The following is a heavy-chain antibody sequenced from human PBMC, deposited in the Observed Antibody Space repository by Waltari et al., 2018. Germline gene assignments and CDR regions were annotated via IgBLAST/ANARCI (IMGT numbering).Heavy chain of an antibody. CDR1: GGTFRSYA. J-gene: IGHJ6*03. CDR3: ARQRVDRQPLTPYYYYYMDV. D-gene: IGHD2-2*01. Sequence: QVQLVQSGAEVKKPGSSVRVPCRASGGTFRSYAISWVRQAPGQGLEWLGGIIPIFGPANYSPTFQDRVTITADESTTTAYIELSSLRSEDTAVYYCARQRVDRQPLTPYYYYYMDVWGKGTTVTVSS. CDR2: IIPIFGPA. V-gene: IGHV1-69*01.